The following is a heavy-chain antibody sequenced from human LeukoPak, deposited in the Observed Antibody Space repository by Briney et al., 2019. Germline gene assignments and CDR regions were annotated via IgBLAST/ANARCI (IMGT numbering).Heavy chain of an antibody. D-gene: IGHD3-3*01. CDR2: IWYDGSNK. Sequence: GRSLRLSCAASGFTFSSYGMHWVRQAPGKGLEWVAVIWYDGSNKYYADSVKGRFTISRDNSKNTLYLQMNSLRAEDTAVYYCARVAELDFWSGYTYGMDVWGQGTTVTVSS. CDR1: GFTFSSYG. V-gene: IGHV3-33*01. CDR3: ARVAELDFWSGYTYGMDV. J-gene: IGHJ6*02.